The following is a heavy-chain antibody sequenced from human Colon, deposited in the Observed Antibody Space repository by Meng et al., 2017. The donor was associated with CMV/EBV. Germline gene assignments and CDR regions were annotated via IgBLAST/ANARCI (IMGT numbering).Heavy chain of an antibody. J-gene: IGHJ6*02. CDR3: ARGCSSTSCLYYYYYSMDV. CDR2: INPNSGGT. V-gene: IGHV1-2*02. Sequence: ASVKVSCKASGYTFTGYYMHWVRQAPGQGLEWMGWINPNSGGTNYAQKFQGRVTMTRDTSISTAYMELSRLRSEDTAVYYCARGCSSTSCLYYYYYSMDVWGQGTTVTVSS. CDR1: GYTFTGYY. D-gene: IGHD2-2*01.